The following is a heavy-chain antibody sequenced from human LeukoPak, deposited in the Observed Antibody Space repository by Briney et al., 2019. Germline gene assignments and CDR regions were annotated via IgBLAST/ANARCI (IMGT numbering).Heavy chain of an antibody. D-gene: IGHD2/OR15-2a*01. CDR3: AREIGP. CDR1: GDSIGGSTYY. Sequence: PSETLSLTCTVSGDSIGGSTYYWGWIRQPPGKGLEWIGSIYYSGSTSYNPSLKSRLTISVDTSKNQFTLKLTSVTAADTAVYYCAREIGPWGQGTLVTVSS. V-gene: IGHV4-39*06. J-gene: IGHJ5*02. CDR2: IYYSGST.